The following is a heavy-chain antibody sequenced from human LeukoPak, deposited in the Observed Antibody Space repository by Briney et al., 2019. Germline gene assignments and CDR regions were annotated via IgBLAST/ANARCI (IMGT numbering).Heavy chain of an antibody. V-gene: IGHV1-18*01. D-gene: IGHD2-15*01. Sequence: ASVKVSCKASGYTFTSYGISWVRQAPGQGLEWMGWINAYNGNTKYAQKLQGRVTMTTDTSTSTAYMELRGLRADDTAVYYCARGLRHCSGGSCSSNWFDPWGQGTLVTVSS. CDR1: GYTFTSYG. CDR3: ARGLRHCSGGSCSSNWFDP. CDR2: INAYNGNT. J-gene: IGHJ5*02.